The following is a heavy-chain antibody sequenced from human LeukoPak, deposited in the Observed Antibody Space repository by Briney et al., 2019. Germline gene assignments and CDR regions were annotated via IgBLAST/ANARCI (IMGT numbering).Heavy chain of an antibody. CDR3: ARAPNSDTASSHWFDP. Sequence: GSVKVSCKASGYTFTSYYMHWVRQAPGQGLEWMGIINPSGGSTSYAQKFQGRVTMTRDTSTSTVYMELSSLRSEDTAVYYCARAPNSDTASSHWFDPWGQGTLVTVSS. V-gene: IGHV1-46*01. CDR1: GYTFTSYY. J-gene: IGHJ5*02. D-gene: IGHD5-18*01. CDR2: INPSGGST.